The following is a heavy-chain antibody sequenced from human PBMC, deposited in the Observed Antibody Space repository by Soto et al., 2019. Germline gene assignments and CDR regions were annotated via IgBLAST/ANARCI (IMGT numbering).Heavy chain of an antibody. CDR2: IYYSGST. V-gene: IGHV4-59*01. CDR1: GGSISSYY. J-gene: IGHJ4*02. Sequence: QVQLQESGPGLVKPSETLSLTCTVSGGSISSYYWSWIRQPPGKGLEWIGYIYYSGSTNYNPSLKSXXTXSXXTSKNQSSLKLSSVTAADTAVYYCARSHPLRGFDYWGQGTLVTVSS. CDR3: ARSHPLRGFDY.